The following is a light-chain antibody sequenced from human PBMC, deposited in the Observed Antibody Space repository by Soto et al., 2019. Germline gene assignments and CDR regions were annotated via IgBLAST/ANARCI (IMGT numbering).Light chain of an antibody. CDR3: NSFAGSNNLSV. CDR1: SSDVGGYNS. J-gene: IGLJ1*01. Sequence: LTQPPSASWSPGQSVTISCTGTSSDVGGYNSVSWYQQHPGKAPKLIIYAVSERPSGVPDRFSGSKSGNTASLTVSGLQAEDEADYYCNSFAGSNNLSVFGTGTKVTVL. V-gene: IGLV2-8*01. CDR2: AVS.